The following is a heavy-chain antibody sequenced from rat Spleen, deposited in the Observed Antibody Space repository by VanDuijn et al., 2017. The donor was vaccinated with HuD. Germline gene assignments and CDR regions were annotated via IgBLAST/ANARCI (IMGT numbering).Heavy chain of an antibody. D-gene: IGHD1-11*01. CDR1: GFSFRRYG. V-gene: IGHV5-20*01. CDR2: ISYDGGSA. CDR3: TTDGLDYGGFAY. Sequence: EVQLVESGGGLVLPGRSMKVSCAASGFSFRRYGMAWVRQAPKKGLEWVAYISYDGGSAYYRDSVKGRFTISRDNAKSTLYLQMDSLRSEDTATYYCTTDGLDYGGFAYWGQGTLVTVSS. J-gene: IGHJ3*01.